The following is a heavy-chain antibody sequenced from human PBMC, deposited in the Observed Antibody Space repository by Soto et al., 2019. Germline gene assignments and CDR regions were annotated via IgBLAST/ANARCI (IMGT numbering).Heavy chain of an antibody. V-gene: IGHV5-51*01. CDR1: GYSFTSYW. CDR2: IYPGDSDT. CDR3: ARDDFWSGYPTSSYGMDV. J-gene: IGHJ6*02. D-gene: IGHD3-3*01. Sequence: PGESLKISCKGSGYSFTSYWIGWVRQMPGKGLEWMGIIYPGDSDTRYSPSFQGQVTISADKSISTAYLQWSSLKASDTAMYYCARDDFWSGYPTSSYGMDVWGQGTTVTVSS.